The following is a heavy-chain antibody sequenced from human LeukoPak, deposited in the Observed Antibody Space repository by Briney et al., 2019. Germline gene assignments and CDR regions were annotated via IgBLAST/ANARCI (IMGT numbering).Heavy chain of an antibody. Sequence: PGGSLRLSCAASGFTFSDYYMSWIRQAPGKGLEWVSAMSGNGGRTYYAGSVKGRFTISRDNFKNTLYLQMKSLRAEDTAIYYCAKVFIDDYGDPFDYWGQGTLVTVSS. J-gene: IGHJ4*02. CDR2: MSGNGGRT. CDR1: GFTFSDYY. V-gene: IGHV3-23*01. D-gene: IGHD4/OR15-4a*01. CDR3: AKVFIDDYGDPFDY.